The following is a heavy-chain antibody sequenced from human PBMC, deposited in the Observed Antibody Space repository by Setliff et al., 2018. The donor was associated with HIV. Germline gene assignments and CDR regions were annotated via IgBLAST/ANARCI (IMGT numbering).Heavy chain of an antibody. CDR3: ATYARTSYGLDD. CDR2: IYAGGTT. V-gene: IGHV3-53*01. D-gene: IGHD3-10*02. CDR1: GFSVTTAA. Sequence: GESLKISCVVSGFSVTTAAMAWVRQAPGKGLDWVSVIYAGGTTKYADSVEGRFTFSRDDSKNTFFLQMNSLKTTDTGTYYCATYARTSYGLDDLGQGTEVTVSS. J-gene: IGHJ4*02.